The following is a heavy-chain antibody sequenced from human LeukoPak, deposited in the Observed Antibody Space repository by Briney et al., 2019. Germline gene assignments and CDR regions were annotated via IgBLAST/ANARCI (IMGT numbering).Heavy chain of an antibody. CDR1: GYTFTSYA. Sequence: ASVKVSCKASGYTFTSYAMHWVRQAPGQRLEWMGWINAGNGNTKYSQKFQGRVTITRDTPASTAYMELSSLRSEGTAVYYCARDGLAVAGTGFDYWGQGTLVTVSS. V-gene: IGHV1-3*01. CDR2: INAGNGNT. J-gene: IGHJ4*02. CDR3: ARDGLAVAGTGFDY. D-gene: IGHD6-19*01.